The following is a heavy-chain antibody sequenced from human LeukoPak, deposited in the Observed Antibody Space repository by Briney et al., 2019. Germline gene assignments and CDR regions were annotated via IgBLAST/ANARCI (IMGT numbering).Heavy chain of an antibody. CDR1: GGSISSSSYY. CDR3: ARHYYGYAWGSYRQSSYLLL. J-gene: IGHJ4*02. CDR2: IYYSGST. Sequence: SETLSLTCTVSGGSISSSSYYWGWIRQPPGKGLEWIGSIYYSGSTYYNPSLKSRVTISVDTSKNQFSLKLSSVTSADTAVYYCARHYYGYAWGSYRQSSYLLLWRQGTLVSVSS. V-gene: IGHV4-39*01. D-gene: IGHD3-16*02.